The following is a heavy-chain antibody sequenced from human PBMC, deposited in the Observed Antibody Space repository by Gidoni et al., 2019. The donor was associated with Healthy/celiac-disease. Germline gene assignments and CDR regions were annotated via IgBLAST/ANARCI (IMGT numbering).Heavy chain of an antibody. CDR3: ARRDYYGSGSFGAFDI. CDR1: GYSFTSYW. D-gene: IGHD3-10*01. V-gene: IGHV5-51*01. Sequence: EVQLVQSGAEVKKPGESLKLSCKGSGYSFTSYWIGWVRQMPGKGLEWMGIIYPGDSDTRYSPSFQGQVTISADKSISTAYLQWSSLKASDTAMYYCARRDYYGSGSFGAFDIWGQGTMVTVSS. J-gene: IGHJ3*02. CDR2: IYPGDSDT.